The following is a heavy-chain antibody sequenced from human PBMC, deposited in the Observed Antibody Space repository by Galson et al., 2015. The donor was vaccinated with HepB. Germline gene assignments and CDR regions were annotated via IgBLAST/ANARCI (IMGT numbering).Heavy chain of an antibody. CDR3: ARAHVLRGQWLVLFGWFDP. CDR1: GYTFTSYG. CDR2: ISAYNGNT. V-gene: IGHV1-18*01. Sequence: SVKVSCKASGYTFTSYGISWVRQAPGQGLEWMGWISAYNGNTNYAQKLQGRVTMTTDTSTSTAYMELRSLRSDDTAVYYCARAHVLRGQWLVLFGWFDPWGQGTLVTVSS. D-gene: IGHD6-19*01. J-gene: IGHJ5*02.